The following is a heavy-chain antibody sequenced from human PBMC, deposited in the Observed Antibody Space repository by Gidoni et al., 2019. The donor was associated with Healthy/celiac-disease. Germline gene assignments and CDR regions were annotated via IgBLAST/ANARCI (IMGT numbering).Heavy chain of an antibody. Sequence: QVQLVQSGAEVKKPGSSVKVSCKASGGTFSSYAISWVRQAPGQGLEWMGRIISILGIANYSQKFQGRVTITADKSTSTAYMELSSLRSEDTAVYYCARRGTSIAVAGTTYYYGMDVWGQGTTVTVSS. J-gene: IGHJ6*02. V-gene: IGHV1-69*04. CDR2: IISILGIA. CDR3: ARRGTSIAVAGTTYYYGMDV. D-gene: IGHD6-19*01. CDR1: GGTFSSYA.